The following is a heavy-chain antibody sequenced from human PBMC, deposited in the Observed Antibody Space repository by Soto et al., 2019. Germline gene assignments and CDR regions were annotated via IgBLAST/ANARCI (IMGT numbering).Heavy chain of an antibody. CDR1: GFIFSTFD. Sequence: PGGSLRLSCAASGFIFSTFDMHWVRQATGEGLEWVAGFGRVGDTYYSDSVKGRFTISRDDAKSPLSLQMNNLRVGDTAVYYCARRFCSGVVCLGIVFDYWGQGTLVTVSS. CDR3: ARRFCSGVVCLGIVFDY. CDR2: FGRVGDT. D-gene: IGHD2-15*01. V-gene: IGHV3-13*01. J-gene: IGHJ4*02.